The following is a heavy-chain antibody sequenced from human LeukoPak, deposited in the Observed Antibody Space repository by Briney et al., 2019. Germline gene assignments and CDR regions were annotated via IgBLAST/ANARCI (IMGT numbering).Heavy chain of an antibody. CDR3: ASGTWLNY. D-gene: IGHD3-22*01. V-gene: IGHV3-74*01. J-gene: IGHJ4*02. CDR2: IKSGVATT. CDR1: GFTFSSSW. Sequence: GGSLRLSCAASGFTFSSSWMHWVRQAPGKGLGWVSRIKSGVATTAYADAVKGRFTISRDNAKNTLYLQMNTLRAEDTAVYYCASGTWLNYWGQGTLVTVSS.